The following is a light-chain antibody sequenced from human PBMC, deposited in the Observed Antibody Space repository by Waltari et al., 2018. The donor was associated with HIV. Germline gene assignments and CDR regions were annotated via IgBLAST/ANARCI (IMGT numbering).Light chain of an antibody. Sequence: EIVMTQSPATLSVSPGERATLSCRASQSVSSNLAWYQQKPGQAPSLLIYGASTRATCIPARFSGSGSGTEFTLTISSLQSEDFAVYYCQQYNNWPLTFGQGTRLEIK. CDR3: QQYNNWPLT. V-gene: IGKV3-15*01. CDR2: GAS. CDR1: QSVSSN. J-gene: IGKJ5*01.